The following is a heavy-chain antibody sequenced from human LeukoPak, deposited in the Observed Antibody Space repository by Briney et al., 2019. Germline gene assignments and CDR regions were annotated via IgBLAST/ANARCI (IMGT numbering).Heavy chain of an antibody. CDR1: GFFFSDFY. CDR2: INSNGGTI. Sequence: PGGSLRLSCAASGFFFSDFYMGWIRQAPGKGLDWVSSINSNGGTIYYADSVEGRFTISRDNAKNSLYLQMNSLRADDTAVYYCARFAAGGSYYYYMDVWGKGTTVTVSS. V-gene: IGHV3-11*04. D-gene: IGHD6-25*01. J-gene: IGHJ6*03. CDR3: ARFAAGGSYYYYMDV.